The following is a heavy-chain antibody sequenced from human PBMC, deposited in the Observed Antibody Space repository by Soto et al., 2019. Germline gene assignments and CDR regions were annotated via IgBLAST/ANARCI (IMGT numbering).Heavy chain of an antibody. CDR1: GDSISSVNW. J-gene: IGHJ5*02. D-gene: IGHD2-8*01. Sequence: SETLSLTCAVSGDSISSVNWWSWVRQSPGKGLEWIGEIYHSGSTNYNPSLTSRITMSVDKSKNEFSLQLTSVTAADAAVYYCATFSGFFTISPFDAWGQGILVTVSS. V-gene: IGHV4-4*02. CDR3: ATFSGFFTISPFDA. CDR2: IYHSGST.